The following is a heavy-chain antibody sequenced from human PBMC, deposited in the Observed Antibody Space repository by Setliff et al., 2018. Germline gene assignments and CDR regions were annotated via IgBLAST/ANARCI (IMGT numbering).Heavy chain of an antibody. CDR2: INQDGSDK. V-gene: IGHV3-7*01. Sequence: GESLRLSCAASGFTFTTYWMSWFRQAPGRGLEWVANINQDGSDKYSVDSVKGRFTISRDNAKNSLYLQMSSLRAEDTAVYYCAREDDVNTCDIWGQGTMVTVSS. J-gene: IGHJ3*02. CDR3: AREDDVNTCDI. CDR1: GFTFTTYW.